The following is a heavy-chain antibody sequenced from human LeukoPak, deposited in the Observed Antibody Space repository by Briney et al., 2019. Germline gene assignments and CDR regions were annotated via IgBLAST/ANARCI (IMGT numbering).Heavy chain of an antibody. CDR1: GFTFSSYW. Sequence: GGSLRLSCAASGFTFSSYWMNWARQAPGKGLEWVASINHNGNVNYFVDSVKGRFTISRGNTKNSLYLQMNSLRVEDTAVYYCAKEGRSLQTYWGQGTLVTVSS. CDR3: AKEGRSLQTY. D-gene: IGHD5-24*01. V-gene: IGHV3-7*03. CDR2: INHNGNVN. J-gene: IGHJ4*02.